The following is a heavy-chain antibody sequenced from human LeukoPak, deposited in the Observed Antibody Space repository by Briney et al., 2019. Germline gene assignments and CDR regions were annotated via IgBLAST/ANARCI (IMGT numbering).Heavy chain of an antibody. D-gene: IGHD3-16*02. V-gene: IGHV3-15*01. CDR3: TTDITASYAFDI. Sequence: GGSLRLSCAASGFTFSNAWMSWVRQAPGKGLEWVGRIKSKTDGGTTDYAAPVKGRFTISRDDSKNTLYLQMNSLKTEDTAVYYCTTDITASYAFDIWGQGTMVTVSS. CDR2: IKSKTDGGTT. CDR1: GFTFSNAW. J-gene: IGHJ3*02.